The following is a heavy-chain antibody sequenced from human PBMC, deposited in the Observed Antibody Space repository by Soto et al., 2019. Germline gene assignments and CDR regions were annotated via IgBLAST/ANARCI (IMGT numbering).Heavy chain of an antibody. Sequence: TSETLSLTCTVSGGSISSSSYSWDRFRQPPGKGLEWIGYIYYSGSTNYNPSLKSRVTISVDTSKNQFSLKLSSVTAADTAVYYCARGRLDYYYYYMDVWGKGTTVTVSS. CDR1: GGSISSSSYS. CDR3: ARGRLDYYYYYMDV. CDR2: IYYSGST. V-gene: IGHV4-61*05. J-gene: IGHJ6*03.